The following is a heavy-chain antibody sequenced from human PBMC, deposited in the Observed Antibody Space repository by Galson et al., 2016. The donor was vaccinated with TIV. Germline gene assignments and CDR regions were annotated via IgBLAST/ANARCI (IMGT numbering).Heavy chain of an antibody. J-gene: IGHJ5*02. D-gene: IGHD1-1*01. CDR2: IYGSGSP. Sequence: SGESIGRSDYYWSWIRQNTGKGLEWIGYIYGSGSPYYNSALKKRVTMSVGTSKTQFSLKQTSMTAADTAVYYCVRETERGVWFDPWGQGSLVTVSS. V-gene: IGHV4-31*02. CDR3: VRETERGVWFDP. CDR1: GESIGRSDYY.